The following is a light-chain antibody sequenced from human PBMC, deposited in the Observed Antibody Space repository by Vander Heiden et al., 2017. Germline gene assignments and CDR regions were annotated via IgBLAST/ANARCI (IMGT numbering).Light chain of an antibody. Sequence: DIVMTQSPDSLAVSLGERATINCKSSQSVLYSSNNKNYLAWYQQKPGQPPKLLIYWASTRESGVPDRFSGSGSGTDFTLTISSLQAEDVAVYYCQQYDSTPGTFGPGTKVEIK. J-gene: IGKJ1*01. CDR3: QQYDSTPGT. CDR1: QSVLYSSNNKNY. V-gene: IGKV4-1*01. CDR2: WAS.